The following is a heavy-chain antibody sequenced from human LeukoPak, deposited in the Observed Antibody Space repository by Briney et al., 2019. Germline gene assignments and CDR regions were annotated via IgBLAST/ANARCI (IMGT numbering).Heavy chain of an antibody. D-gene: IGHD5-24*01. V-gene: IGHV4-59*01. CDR2: IYYSGST. CDR3: ARDRGEDGYNTFDI. Sequence: GGSNSCKSWCSTQHYTGKGLDCIGYIYYSGSTNYNPSLKSRVTISVDTSKNQFSLKLSSVTAADTAVYYCARDRGEDGYNTFDIWGQGTMVTVSS. J-gene: IGHJ3*02. CDR1: GGSNSCKS.